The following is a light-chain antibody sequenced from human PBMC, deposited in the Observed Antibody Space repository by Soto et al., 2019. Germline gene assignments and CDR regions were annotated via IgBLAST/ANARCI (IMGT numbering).Light chain of an antibody. CDR1: QSISSW. Sequence: DIQMTQSPSTLSAFVGDRVSITCRASQSISSWLAWYQQKPGKAPKLLIYKASSLESGVPSRFSGSGSGTEFTLTISSLQPDDFATYYCQHYNSYSFGQGTKVEIK. CDR2: KAS. CDR3: QHYNSYS. J-gene: IGKJ1*01. V-gene: IGKV1-5*03.